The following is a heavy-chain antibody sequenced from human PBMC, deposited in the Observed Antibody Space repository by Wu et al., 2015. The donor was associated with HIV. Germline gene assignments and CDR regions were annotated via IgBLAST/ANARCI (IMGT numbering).Heavy chain of an antibody. CDR1: GYTFTRHY. CDR2: INPSDAST. V-gene: IGHV1-46*01. CDR3: ARAQWFEYNSRGYYSDVFCIS. D-gene: IGHD3-22*01. Sequence: QVQLVQSGAEVKKPGSSVKVSCKASGYTFTRHYMHWVRQAPGQGLEWMGIINPSDASTSHAQKFQGRVTMTRDTSTSTLYMELSSLRSEDTGPCIYCARAQWFEYNSRGYYSDVFCISWGQGNNGHRL. J-gene: IGHJ3*01.